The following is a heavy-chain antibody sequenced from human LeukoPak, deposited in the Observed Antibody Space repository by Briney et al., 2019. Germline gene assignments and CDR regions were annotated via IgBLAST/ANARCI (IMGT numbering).Heavy chain of an antibody. J-gene: IGHJ4*02. V-gene: IGHV1-18*01. CDR1: GYALTTYG. CDR2: ISVYNGNT. CDR3: ARVGKYEI. Sequence: ASVKVSCKAAGYALTTYGLSWVRQAPGQGLEWMGWISVYNGNTNYAQKFQGRVTMTTDTSTSTAYMELRSLRSDDTAVYYCARVGKYEIWGQGTLVTVSS. D-gene: IGHD2-8*01.